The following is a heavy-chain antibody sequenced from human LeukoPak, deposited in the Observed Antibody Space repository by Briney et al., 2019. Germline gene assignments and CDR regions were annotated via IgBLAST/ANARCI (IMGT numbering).Heavy chain of an antibody. CDR1: AFTFSTYA. CDR2: ISGSGDGT. V-gene: IGHV3-23*01. Sequence: GGSLRLSCAASAFTFSTYAMSWVSQAPGKGLEWVSAISGSGDGTFYADSVMGRFTIFRDNSMNTLYLQMNSLRAEDTAVYYCAREGSVVGTGYFDYWGQGTLVTVSS. D-gene: IGHD6-19*01. CDR3: AREGSVVGTGYFDY. J-gene: IGHJ4*02.